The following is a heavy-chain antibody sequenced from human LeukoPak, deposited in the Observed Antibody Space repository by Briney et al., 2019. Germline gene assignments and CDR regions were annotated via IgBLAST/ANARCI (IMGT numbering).Heavy chain of an antibody. CDR2: IHYSGTT. V-gene: IGHV4-59*01. Sequence: SETLSLTCTVSRGSISTYYWSWIRQPPGKELEWIGYIHYSGTTNYSPSLNSRVTISVDTSKNQFSLRLSSVTAADTAVYYCARVSSTTSAIRYWGQGTPVTVSS. CDR3: ARVSSTTSAIRY. CDR1: RGSISTYY. D-gene: IGHD2-2*01. J-gene: IGHJ4*02.